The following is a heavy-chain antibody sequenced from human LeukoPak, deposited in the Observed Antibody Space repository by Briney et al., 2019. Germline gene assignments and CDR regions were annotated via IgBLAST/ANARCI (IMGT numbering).Heavy chain of an antibody. CDR2: INHSGYT. D-gene: IGHD3-10*01. V-gene: IGHV4-34*01. CDR3: ARIWPDL. CDR1: GESFSGYF. J-gene: IGHJ2*01. Sequence: SEALSLTCAVYGESFSGYFWSWIRQPPGKGLEWIGEINHSGYTNYNPSLKSRVTISVDTSKKQFSLRLNSVTAADTAVCYCARIWPDLWGRGTLVTVSS.